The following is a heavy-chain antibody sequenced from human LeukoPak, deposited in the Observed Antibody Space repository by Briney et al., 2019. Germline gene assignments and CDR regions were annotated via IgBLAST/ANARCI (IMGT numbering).Heavy chain of an antibody. J-gene: IGHJ6*02. V-gene: IGHV3-53*01. CDR1: GFTVSSNY. Sequence: GGSLRLSCAASGFTVSSNYMSWVRQAPGKGLEWVSVIYSGGSTYYSDSVKGRFTISRDNSKNTLYLQMNSLRAEDTAVYYCARRPAGTHYYYGMDVWGQGTTVTVSS. D-gene: IGHD6-13*01. CDR3: ARRPAGTHYYYGMDV. CDR2: IYSGGST.